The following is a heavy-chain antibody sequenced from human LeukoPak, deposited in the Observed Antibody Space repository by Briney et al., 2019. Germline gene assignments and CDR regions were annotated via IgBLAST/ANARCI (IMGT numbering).Heavy chain of an antibody. D-gene: IGHD3-3*01. CDR3: ASGATISGVVISRPYYFDY. CDR1: GGSFSGYY. CDR2: INHSGST. Sequence: SETLSLTCAVYGGSFSGYYWSWIRQPPGKGLEWIGEINHSGSTNYNPSLKSRVTISVDTSKNQFSLKLSSVTAADTAVYYCASGATISGVVISRPYYFDYWGQGTLVTVSS. V-gene: IGHV4-34*01. J-gene: IGHJ4*02.